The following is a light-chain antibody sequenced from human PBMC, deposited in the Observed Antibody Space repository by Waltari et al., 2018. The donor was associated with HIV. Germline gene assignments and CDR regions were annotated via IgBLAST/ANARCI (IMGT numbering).Light chain of an antibody. CDR3: QQVNGYPLT. CDR2: ATS. CDR1: QNIYSN. Sequence: DIQLTQSPSFLSASVGDRVTITCRASQNIYSNLAWYQKKPGRAHQVLIYATSTLQSGVPSRFSGRGAGTEFALTITNLQPDDFATYYCQQVNGYPLTFGGATKVEIK. V-gene: IGKV1-9*01. J-gene: IGKJ4*01.